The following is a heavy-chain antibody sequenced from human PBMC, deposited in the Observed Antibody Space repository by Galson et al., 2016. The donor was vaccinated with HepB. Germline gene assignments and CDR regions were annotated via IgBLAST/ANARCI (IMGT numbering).Heavy chain of an antibody. CDR2: IIPIFRTA. CDR3: ARERGWEQRLYYFDH. Sequence: SVKVSCKASRGTFSSYAISWVRQAPGQGLEWMGGIIPIFRTANYAQKFQGRVTITADESTTTAYMELSSLRSEDTALHYCARERGWEQRLYYFDHWGQGTLVTVSS. J-gene: IGHJ4*02. CDR1: RGTFSSYA. D-gene: IGHD1-26*01. V-gene: IGHV1-69*13.